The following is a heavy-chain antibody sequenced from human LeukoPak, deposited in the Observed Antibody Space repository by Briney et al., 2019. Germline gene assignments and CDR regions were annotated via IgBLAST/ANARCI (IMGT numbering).Heavy chain of an antibody. CDR2: IYTSGST. J-gene: IGHJ4*02. CDR1: GGSFSGYY. Sequence: KASETLSLTCAVYGGSFSGYYWSWIRQPPGKGLEWIGRIYTSGSTNYNPSLKSRVTMSVDTSKNQFSLKLSSVTAADTAVYYCARRFTRWGQGTLVTVSS. V-gene: IGHV4-59*10. CDR3: ARRFTR.